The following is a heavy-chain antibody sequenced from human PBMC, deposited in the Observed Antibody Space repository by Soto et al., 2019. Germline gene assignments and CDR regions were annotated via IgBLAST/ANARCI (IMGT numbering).Heavy chain of an antibody. CDR3: ASESYGGEFDY. J-gene: IGHJ4*02. CDR1: GCTFSSYA. Sequence: ASVKVSCKASGCTFSSYAINWVRQAPGQRLEWMGWINAGNGTTKYSQKFQGRVTITRDTSASTAYMELSSLRSEDTAVYYCASESYGGEFDYWGQGTLVTVSS. D-gene: IGHD4-17*01. CDR2: INAGNGTT. V-gene: IGHV1-3*01.